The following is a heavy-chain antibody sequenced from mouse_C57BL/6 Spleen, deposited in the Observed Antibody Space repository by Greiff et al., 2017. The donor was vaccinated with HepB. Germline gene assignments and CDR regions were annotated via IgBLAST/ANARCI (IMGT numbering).Heavy chain of an antibody. CDR2: IDPSDSYT. Sequence: QVQLKQPGAELVMPGASVKLSCKASGYTFTSYWMHWVKQRPGQGLEWIGEIDPSDSYTNYNQKFKGKSTLTVDKSSSTAYMQLSSLTSEDSAVYYCARSHYGSRGYFDYWGQGTTLTVSS. V-gene: IGHV1-69*01. D-gene: IGHD1-1*01. J-gene: IGHJ2*01. CDR3: ARSHYGSRGYFDY. CDR1: GYTFTSYW.